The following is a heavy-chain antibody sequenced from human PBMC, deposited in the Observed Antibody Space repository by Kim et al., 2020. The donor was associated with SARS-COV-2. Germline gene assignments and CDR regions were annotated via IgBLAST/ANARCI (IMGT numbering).Heavy chain of an antibody. CDR1: GFTFSSYC. D-gene: IGHD3-10*01. J-gene: IGHJ1*01. V-gene: IGHV3-21*01. CDR3: ARDLGRGCLSSGQ. CDR2: IRSSRSYI. Sequence: GGSLRLSCAASGFTFSSYCMNWVRQAPGKGLEWVASIRSSRSYIYYVDSLKGRFTISRDNAKNSLYLQMNTLRAEDTAVYYCARDLGRGCLSSGQWGLGT.